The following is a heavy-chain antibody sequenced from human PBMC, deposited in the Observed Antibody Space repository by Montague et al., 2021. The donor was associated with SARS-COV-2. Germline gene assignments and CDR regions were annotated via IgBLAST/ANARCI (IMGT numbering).Heavy chain of an antibody. Sequence: SETLSLTCAVYSGSFSDYYWTWIRQSPGKGLEWIGEINHTGSATYNPSLEGRATLSRDTSKNQFSLKLQSVTPADTAVYYCARGQVTISGVLIFIPAAGHLDVWGQGTSVTVSS. V-gene: IGHV4-34*01. CDR3: ARGQVTISGVLIFIPAAGHLDV. CDR2: INHTGSA. D-gene: IGHD3-3*01. CDR1: SGSFSDYY. J-gene: IGHJ3*01.